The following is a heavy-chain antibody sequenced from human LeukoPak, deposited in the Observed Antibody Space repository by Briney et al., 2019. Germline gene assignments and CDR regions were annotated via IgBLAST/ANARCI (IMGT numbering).Heavy chain of an antibody. Sequence: PGGSLRLSCAASGFTFSSYSMNWVRQAPGKGLEWVSGISGSGSSSYYADSVKGRFTISRDNSKNTLYLQMNSLRAEDTAVYYCAKVPSGSYLPPIFDYWGQGTLVTVSS. V-gene: IGHV3-23*01. CDR2: ISGSGSSS. CDR1: GFTFSSYS. CDR3: AKVPSGSYLPPIFDY. J-gene: IGHJ4*02. D-gene: IGHD1-26*01.